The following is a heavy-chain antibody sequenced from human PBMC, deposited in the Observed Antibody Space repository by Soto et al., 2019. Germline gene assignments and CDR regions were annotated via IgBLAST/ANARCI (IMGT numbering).Heavy chain of an antibody. CDR1: GGSFSGYY. Sequence: WETLSLTCAVYGGSFSGYYWSWIRQPPGKGLEWIGEINHSGGTNYNPSLKSRVTISVDTSKNQFSLNVSSVTAADTAVYYCATYMPNYCSSGTDVGGHVTLVTL. CDR2: INHSGGT. J-gene: IGHJ6*02. CDR3: ATYMPNYCSSGTDV. D-gene: IGHD2-2*01. V-gene: IGHV4-34*01.